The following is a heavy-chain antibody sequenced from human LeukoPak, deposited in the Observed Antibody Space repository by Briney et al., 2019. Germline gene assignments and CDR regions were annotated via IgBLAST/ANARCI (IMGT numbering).Heavy chain of an antibody. CDR3: AKDHLLNCRGDCYIDY. J-gene: IGHJ4*02. D-gene: IGHD2-21*02. Sequence: GGSLRLSCAASGFTFSSYAMSWVRQTPGKGLEWVSSISGSGDSTFYADSVKGRFSISRDNSKNTLYLQVNGLRTDDTAVYYCAKDHLLNCRGDCYIDYWGQGTVVTVSS. V-gene: IGHV3-23*01. CDR2: ISGSGDST. CDR1: GFTFSSYA.